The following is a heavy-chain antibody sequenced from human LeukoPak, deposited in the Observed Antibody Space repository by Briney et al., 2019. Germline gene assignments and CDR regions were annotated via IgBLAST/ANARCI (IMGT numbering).Heavy chain of an antibody. CDR3: ARATYFRNFDY. V-gene: IGHV4-30-4*01. CDR1: GGSISSGDYF. J-gene: IGHJ4*02. CDR2: IDYSGST. Sequence: SQTLSLTCTVSGGSISSGDYFWSWIRQPPGTGLEWIGYIDYSGSTYYNPSLKSRVTISVDTSKNQFSLKLSSVTAADTAVYYCARATYFRNFDYWGQGTLVTVSS. D-gene: IGHD3-3*01.